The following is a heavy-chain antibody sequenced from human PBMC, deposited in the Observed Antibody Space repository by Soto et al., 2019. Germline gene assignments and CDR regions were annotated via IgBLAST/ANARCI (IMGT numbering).Heavy chain of an antibody. J-gene: IGHJ6*02. Sequence: SETLSLTCTVSGGSVSRGSYYWSWIRQPPGKGLEWIGYIYYSGSTNYNPSLKSRVTISVDTSKNQFSLKLSSVTAADTAVYYCARAESGVRYYYYGMDVWGQGTTVTVSS. D-gene: IGHD7-27*01. CDR3: ARAESGVRYYYYGMDV. V-gene: IGHV4-61*01. CDR2: IYYSGST. CDR1: GGSVSRGSYY.